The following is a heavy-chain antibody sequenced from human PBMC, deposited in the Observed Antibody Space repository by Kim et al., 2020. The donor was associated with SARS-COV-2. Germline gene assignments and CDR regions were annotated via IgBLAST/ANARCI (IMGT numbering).Heavy chain of an antibody. CDR3: AREMNKRYYDFWSGYSDYYYYYMDV. D-gene: IGHD3-3*01. CDR1: GGSISSSSYY. V-gene: IGHV4-39*01. Sequence: SETLSLTCTVSGGSISSSSYYWGWIRQPPGKGLEWIGSIYYSGSTYYNPSLKSRVTISVDTSKNQFSLKLSSVTAADTAVYYCAREMNKRYYDFWSGYSDYYYYYMDVWGKGTTVTVSS. J-gene: IGHJ6*03. CDR2: IYYSGST.